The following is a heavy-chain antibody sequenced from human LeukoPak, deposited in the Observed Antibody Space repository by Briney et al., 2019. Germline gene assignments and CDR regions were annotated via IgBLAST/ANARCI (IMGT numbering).Heavy chain of an antibody. CDR2: IIPIFGTA. CDR3: ARYYCDSRTEYYYYYGMDV. J-gene: IGHJ6*02. D-gene: IGHD3-22*01. V-gene: IGHV1-69*13. Sequence: SVKVSCKVSGYTLTELSMHWVRQAPGQGLEWMGGIIPIFGTANYAQKFQGRVTITADESTSTAYMELSSLRSEDTAVYYCARYYCDSRTEYYYYYGMDVWGQGTTVTVSS. CDR1: GYTLTELS.